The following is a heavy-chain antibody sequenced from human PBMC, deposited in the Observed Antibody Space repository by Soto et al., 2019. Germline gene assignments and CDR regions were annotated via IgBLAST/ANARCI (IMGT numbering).Heavy chain of an antibody. Sequence: QVQLRESGPGLVKPSETLSLTCTVSGDSITGSYWSWIRQPPGKTLEWIGYIYHSGTTTYNPSLKSRVSRSVDTSKNQSSLRLTSVIAADTAVYYCARDMPYAAGSLAGCDYWGQAILVTVSS. J-gene: IGHJ4*02. D-gene: IGHD1-26*01. CDR1: GDSITGSY. CDR3: ARDMPYAAGSLAGCDY. CDR2: IYHSGTT. V-gene: IGHV4-59*01.